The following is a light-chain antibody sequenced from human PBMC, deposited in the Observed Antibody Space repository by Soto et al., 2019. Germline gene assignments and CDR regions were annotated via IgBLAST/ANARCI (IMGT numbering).Light chain of an antibody. CDR3: QQYNSHST. CDR2: DAS. Sequence: DIQLTQSPSTLSASVGDRVTITCRASQSISSWLAWYQQKPGKAPKLLIYDASSLESGVPSRFSGSGSGTEFTLTISSLQPDDFATYYCQQYNSHSTFGGGTKVDIK. V-gene: IGKV1-5*01. J-gene: IGKJ4*01. CDR1: QSISSW.